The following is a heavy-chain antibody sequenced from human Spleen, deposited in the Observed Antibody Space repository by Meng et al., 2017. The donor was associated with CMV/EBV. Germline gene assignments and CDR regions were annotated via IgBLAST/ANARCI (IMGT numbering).Heavy chain of an antibody. CDR1: GFTFSIYS. J-gene: IGHJ3*02. CDR3: ARATYYYGSGSYYKAKIYAFDI. CDR2: IASSSSDI. D-gene: IGHD3-10*01. Sequence: GGSLRLSCAASGFTFSIYSVNWVRQAPGKGLEWVSSIASSSSDIYYADSVKGRFTISRDNAKNSLYLQMNSLRAEDTAVYYCARATYYYGSGSYYKAKIYAFDIWGQGTMVTVSS. V-gene: IGHV3-21*01.